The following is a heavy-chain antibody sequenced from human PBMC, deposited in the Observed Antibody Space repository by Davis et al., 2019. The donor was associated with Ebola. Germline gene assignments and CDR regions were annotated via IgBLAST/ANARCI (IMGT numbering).Heavy chain of an antibody. V-gene: IGHV3-11*06. CDR3: AIGGNSDINYYYYYGMDV. CDR2: ISSSSSYT. D-gene: IGHD4-23*01. Sequence: PGGSLRLSCAASGFTFSDYYMSWIRQAPGKGLEWVSYISSSSSYTNYADSVKGRFTISRDNAENSLYLQMNSLRAEDTAVYYCAIGGNSDINYYYYYGMDVWGQGTTVTVSS. CDR1: GFTFSDYY. J-gene: IGHJ6*02.